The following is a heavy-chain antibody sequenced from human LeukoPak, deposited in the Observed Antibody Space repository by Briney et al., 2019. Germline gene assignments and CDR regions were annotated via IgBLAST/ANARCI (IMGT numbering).Heavy chain of an antibody. CDR3: ARELSAAGRWGAFDI. CDR1: GYSFTDYF. Sequence: ASVKVSCKASGYSFTDYFMHWVRQAPGRGLEWMGWINPNSGATTYAQKFQGRVTMTRDTSISTGNMELTGLRSDDTAVYYCARELSAAGRWGAFDIWGQGTMVTVSS. CDR2: INPNSGAT. D-gene: IGHD6-13*01. J-gene: IGHJ3*02. V-gene: IGHV1-2*02.